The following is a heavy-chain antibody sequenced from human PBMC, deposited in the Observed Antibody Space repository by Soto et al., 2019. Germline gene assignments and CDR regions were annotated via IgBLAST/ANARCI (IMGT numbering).Heavy chain of an antibody. CDR2: IYYSGST. Sequence: QVQLQESGPGLVKPSQTLSLTCTVSGGSISSGDYYWSWIRQPPGKGLEWIGYIYYSGSTYYNPSLKRRVTLSVDPSQNQFSLKLSSVTAPDTALYFCSRASPVVTHVWGQGTTVPVSS. CDR3: SRASPVVTHV. D-gene: IGHD5-18*01. J-gene: IGHJ6*02. CDR1: GGSISSGDYY. V-gene: IGHV4-30-4*01.